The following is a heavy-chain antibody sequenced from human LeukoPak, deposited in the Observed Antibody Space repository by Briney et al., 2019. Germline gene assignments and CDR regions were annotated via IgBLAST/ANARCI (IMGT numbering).Heavy chain of an antibody. Sequence: GGSLRLSCVASGITFSNYAVSWVRQAPGKGLEWVAVISYDGSNKYYADSVKGRFTISRDNSKNTLYLQMNSLRAEDTAVYYCARDPGRFLEWYVFDYWGQGTLVTVSS. CDR1: GITFSNYA. V-gene: IGHV3-30-3*01. J-gene: IGHJ4*02. CDR2: ISYDGSNK. CDR3: ARDPGRFLEWYVFDY. D-gene: IGHD3-3*01.